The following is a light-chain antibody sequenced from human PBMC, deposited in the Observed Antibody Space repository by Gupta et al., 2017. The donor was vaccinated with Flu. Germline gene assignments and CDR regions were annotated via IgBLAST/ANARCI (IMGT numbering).Light chain of an antibody. J-gene: IGKJ4*01. CDR2: AAS. CDR1: QSISSY. CDR3: QQSYSTPRLT. Sequence: DRVTITCRASQSISSYLNWYQQKPGKAPKLLIYAASSLQSGVPSRFRGSGSGTDFTLTISSLQPEDFATYYCQQSYSTPRLTFGGGTKVEIK. V-gene: IGKV1-39*01.